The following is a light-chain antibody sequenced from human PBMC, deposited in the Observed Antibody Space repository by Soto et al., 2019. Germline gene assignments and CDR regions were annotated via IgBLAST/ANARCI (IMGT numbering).Light chain of an antibody. V-gene: IGLV2-8*01. CDR1: SSDVGGYNY. J-gene: IGLJ1*01. CDR3: SSYAGSFYV. Sequence: QSVLTQPPSASGSPGQSVTISCAGTSSDVGGYNYVSWYQQHPGKAPKLMIYEVSKRPSGVPDRFSGSKSGNTASLTVSGLQPEDEADYYSSSYAGSFYVFGTGTKVTVL. CDR2: EVS.